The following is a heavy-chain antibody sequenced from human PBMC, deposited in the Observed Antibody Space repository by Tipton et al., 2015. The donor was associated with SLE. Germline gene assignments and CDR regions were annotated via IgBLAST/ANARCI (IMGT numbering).Heavy chain of an antibody. V-gene: IGHV4-38-2*01. D-gene: IGHD3-22*01. CDR2: ISYSGST. J-gene: IGHJ4*02. CDR3: ARTSSDSYWGDYFDY. Sequence: TLSLTCAVSGFSISSAYYWGWIRQPPGKGLEWIGYISYSGSTSYYPSLKSRVTISLHTSKNQFSLRLSSVTAADTAVYFCARTSSDSYWGDYFDYWGQGTLVTVSS. CDR1: GFSISSAYY.